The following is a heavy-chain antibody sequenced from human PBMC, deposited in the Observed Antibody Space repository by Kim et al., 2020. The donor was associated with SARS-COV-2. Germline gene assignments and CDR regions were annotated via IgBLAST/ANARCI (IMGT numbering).Heavy chain of an antibody. Sequence: GGSLRLSCAASGFTFSSYGMHWVRQAPGKGLEWVAVISYDGSNKYYADSVKGRFTISRDNSKNTLYLQMNSLRAEDTAVYYCARDTSPALRYFDWSNWYFDLWGRGTLVTVSS. D-gene: IGHD3-9*01. CDR1: GFTFSSYG. CDR3: ARDTSPALRYFDWSNWYFDL. J-gene: IGHJ2*01. V-gene: IGHV3-33*05. CDR2: ISYDGSNK.